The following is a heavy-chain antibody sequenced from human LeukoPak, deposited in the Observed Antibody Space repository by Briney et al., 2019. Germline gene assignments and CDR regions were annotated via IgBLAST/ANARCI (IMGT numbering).Heavy chain of an antibody. V-gene: IGHV5-51*01. J-gene: IGHJ4*02. CDR3: AIINHPDGRVY. CDR1: GYTFTTSW. Sequence: GESLKISCQGFGYTFTTSWIGWVRQLPGKGLEWMAIIYAGNSDAIYSPSFQGQVSISTDRSISTAYLQWSSLKASDTAKYYCAIINHPDGRVYWGQGTLVTVSS. CDR2: IYAGNSDA. D-gene: IGHD5-24*01.